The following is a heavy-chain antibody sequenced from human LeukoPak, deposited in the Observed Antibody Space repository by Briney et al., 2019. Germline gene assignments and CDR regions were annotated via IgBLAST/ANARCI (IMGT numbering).Heavy chain of an antibody. CDR3: AKDLMATILYYFDY. Sequence: PGGSLRLSCAASGFTFDDYAMPWVRQAPGKGLEWVSGISWNSGSIGYADSVKGRFTISRDNAKNSLYLQMNSLRAEDTALYYCAKDLMATILYYFDYWGQGTLVTVSS. V-gene: IGHV3-9*01. D-gene: IGHD5-24*01. CDR2: ISWNSGSI. CDR1: GFTFDDYA. J-gene: IGHJ4*02.